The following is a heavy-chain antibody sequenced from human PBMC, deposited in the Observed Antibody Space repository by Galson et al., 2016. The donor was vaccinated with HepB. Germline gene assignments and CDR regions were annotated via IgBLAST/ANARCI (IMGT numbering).Heavy chain of an antibody. D-gene: IGHD2-21*02. J-gene: IGHJ4*02. CDR1: GFTFGGHG. CDR2: ISNDGSDK. CDR3: AKLDCGRNCPRDY. Sequence: SLRLSCAASGFTFGGHGMHWVRQAPGRGLEWVAVISNDGSDKQYVDSVKGRFTVSRDNSKNTLFLQMNSLRVEDTAVYYCAKLDCGRNCPRDYWGQGTQVTVSS. V-gene: IGHV3-30*18.